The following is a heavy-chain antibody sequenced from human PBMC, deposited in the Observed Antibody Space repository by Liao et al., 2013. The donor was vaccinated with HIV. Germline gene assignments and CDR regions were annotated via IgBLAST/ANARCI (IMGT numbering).Heavy chain of an antibody. CDR3: ARVPPTRRYDFWGGYLYYYMDV. V-gene: IGHV4-59*01. CDR2: IYFSGTT. CDR1: GGSISSYY. Sequence: QVQLQESGPGLVKPSETLSLTCTVSGGSISSYYWSWIRQPPGKGLEWIGYIYFSGTTKYNPSLKSRVTISVDTSKNQFSLKLNSVTAADTAVYYCARVPPTRRYDFWGGYLYYYMDVWGKGTTVTVSS. D-gene: IGHD3-3*01. J-gene: IGHJ6*03.